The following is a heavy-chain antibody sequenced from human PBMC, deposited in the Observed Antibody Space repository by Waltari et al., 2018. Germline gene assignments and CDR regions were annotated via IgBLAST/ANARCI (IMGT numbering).Heavy chain of an antibody. V-gene: IGHV1-69*12. D-gene: IGHD5-12*01. CDR2: IIHSFGTA. CDR1: GGTFSSYA. CDR3: ASLEDGYNLTFDY. J-gene: IGHJ4*02. Sequence: QVQLVQSGAEVKKPGSSVKVSCKASGGTFSSYAISWVRQAPGQGLEWMGGIIHSFGTANYAQKFQGRVTITADESTSTAYMELSSLRSKDTAVYYCASLEDGYNLTFDYWGQGTLVTVSS.